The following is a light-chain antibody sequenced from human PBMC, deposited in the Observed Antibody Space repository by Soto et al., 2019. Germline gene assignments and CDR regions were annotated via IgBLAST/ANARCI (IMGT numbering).Light chain of an antibody. Sequence: IQLTQSPSSLSASIGDRVTITCRASQDIASYLAWYQQKPGNAPKLLIYSASTLHSGVPSRFSGSGAGTDFTLTISSLPPEDFVTYYCQQLNVNLLFGQGTKLESK. V-gene: IGKV1-9*01. CDR1: QDIASY. CDR2: SAS. CDR3: QQLNVNLL. J-gene: IGKJ2*01.